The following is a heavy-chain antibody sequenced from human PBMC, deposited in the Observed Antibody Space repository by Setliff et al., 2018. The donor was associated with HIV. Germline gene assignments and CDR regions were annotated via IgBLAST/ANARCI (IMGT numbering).Heavy chain of an antibody. Sequence: PGGSLRLSCAASGFPFSNSWMGWVRQAPGKGLEWVANINQDGSAKDYADSVKGRFTISRDNAKNSLYLQMNNVRAGDTAIYFCARHGEDNYGMSFDYWGQGTLVTVSS. CDR2: INQDGSAK. V-gene: IGHV3-7*01. D-gene: IGHD5-18*01. J-gene: IGHJ4*02. CDR3: ARHGEDNYGMSFDY. CDR1: GFPFSNSW.